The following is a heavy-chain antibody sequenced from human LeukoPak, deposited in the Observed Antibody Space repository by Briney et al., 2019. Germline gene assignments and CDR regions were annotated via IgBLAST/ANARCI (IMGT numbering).Heavy chain of an antibody. CDR1: GFTFSSYA. Sequence: GGSLRLSCAASGFTFSSYAMSWVRQAPGKGLEWVSAISGSGASTYYADSVKGRFTISRDNSKNTLYLQMNSLRAEDTAVYYCAKDRYKISARGSFDYWGQGTLVTVSS. J-gene: IGHJ4*02. CDR2: ISGSGAST. CDR3: AKDRYKISARGSFDY. V-gene: IGHV3-23*01. D-gene: IGHD5-24*01.